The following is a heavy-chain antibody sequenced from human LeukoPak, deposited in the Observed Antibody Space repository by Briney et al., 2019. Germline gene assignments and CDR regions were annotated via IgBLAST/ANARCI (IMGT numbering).Heavy chain of an antibody. Sequence: PGGSLRLSCGASGFMFSTHWMSWVRQAPGKGLEGVANINQDGRETYYVDSVKGRFTISRDNAQNSLYLKMNSLRAEDTAVYYCAREEVGAGIYFDYWGQGALVTVSS. CDR2: INQDGRET. CDR3: AREEVGAGIYFDY. D-gene: IGHD1-26*01. CDR1: GFMFSTHW. V-gene: IGHV3-7*01. J-gene: IGHJ4*02.